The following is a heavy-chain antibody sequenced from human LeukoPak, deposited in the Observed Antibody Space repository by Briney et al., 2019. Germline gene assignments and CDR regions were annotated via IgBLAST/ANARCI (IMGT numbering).Heavy chain of an antibody. V-gene: IGHV1-69*05. CDR1: GYTFTSYD. CDR2: IIPIFGTA. CDR3: AREWFGVRFDP. J-gene: IGHJ5*02. Sequence: GASVKVSCKASGYTFTSYDINWVRQAPGQGLEWMGRIIPIFGTANYAQKFQGRVTITTDESTSTAYMELSSLRSEDTAVYYCAREWFGVRFDPWGQGTLVTVSS. D-gene: IGHD3-10*01.